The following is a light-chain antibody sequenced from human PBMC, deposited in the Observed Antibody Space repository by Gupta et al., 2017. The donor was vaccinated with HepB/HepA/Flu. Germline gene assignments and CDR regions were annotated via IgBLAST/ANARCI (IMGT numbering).Light chain of an antibody. CDR2: RNN. CDR1: SSNIGSNY. V-gene: IGLV1-47*01. J-gene: IGLJ3*02. Sequence: QSVLTQLPSASGTPGQRVTISCSGSSSNIGSNYVYWYQQLPGTAPKLLIYRNNQRPSGVPDRFSGSKSGTSASLAISGLRSEDEADYYCAAWDDSLSGGVFGGGTKLTVL. CDR3: AAWDDSLSGGV.